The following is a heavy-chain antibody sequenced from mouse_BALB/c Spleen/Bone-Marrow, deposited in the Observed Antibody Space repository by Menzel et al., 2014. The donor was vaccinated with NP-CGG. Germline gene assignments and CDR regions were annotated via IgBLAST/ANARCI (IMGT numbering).Heavy chain of an antibody. V-gene: IGHV9-3-1*01. CDR1: GYTFTNYG. CDR2: INPYTGEP. J-gene: IGHJ3*01. Sequence: QIQLVQSGPELKKPGETVKISCKASGYTFTNYGMNWVKQAPGKGLKWMGWINPYTGEPTYADDFKGRFAFSLETSASTAYLQINNLKNEDTATYFCADGYVFAYWGQGTLVTVSA. D-gene: IGHD2-2*01. CDR3: ADGYVFAY.